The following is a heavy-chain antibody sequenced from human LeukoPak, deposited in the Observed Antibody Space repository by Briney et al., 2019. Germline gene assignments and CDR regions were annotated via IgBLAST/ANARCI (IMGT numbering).Heavy chain of an antibody. V-gene: IGHV3-21*04. J-gene: IGHJ4*02. CDR2: ISSSSSYI. D-gene: IGHD3-22*01. Sequence: PGGSLRLSCAASGFTFSSYSMNWVRQAPGKGLEWVSSISSSSSYIYYADSVKGRFTTSRDNAKNSLYLQMNSLRVEDTAVYYCARDKGDYHTSGSLFVFGGQGTLVTVSP. CDR3: ARDKGDYHTSGSLFVF. CDR1: GFTFSSYS.